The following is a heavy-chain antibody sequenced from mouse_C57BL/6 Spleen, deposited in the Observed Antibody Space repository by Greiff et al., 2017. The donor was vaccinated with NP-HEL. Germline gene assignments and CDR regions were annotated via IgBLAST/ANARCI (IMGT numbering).Heavy chain of an antibody. Sequence: VQLQQSGAELAKPGASVKLSCKASGYTFTSYWMHWVKQRPGQGLEWIGYINPSSGETKYNQKFKDKATLTADKSSSTAYIQLSSLTYEDSAVYYCAPLTGYCYFAVSGTGTTVTVSS. D-gene: IGHD4-1*01. CDR1: GYTFTSYW. CDR3: APLTGYCYFAV. CDR2: INPSSGET. J-gene: IGHJ1*03. V-gene: IGHV1-7*01.